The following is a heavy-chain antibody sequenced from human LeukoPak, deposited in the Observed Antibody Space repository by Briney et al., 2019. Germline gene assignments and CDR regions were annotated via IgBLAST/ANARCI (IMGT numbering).Heavy chain of an antibody. Sequence: GGSLRLSCSAPQITFSDYYMSWIRQAPGKGLEWLSYIDKTGNTRDYADSLRGRFTISRDNAKNSLYLQMNNLRAEDTAIYYCARDLGRYFDLWGRGTLVTVSS. CDR3: ARDLGRYFDL. CDR2: IDKTGNTR. CDR1: QITFSDYY. J-gene: IGHJ2*01. V-gene: IGHV3-11*04.